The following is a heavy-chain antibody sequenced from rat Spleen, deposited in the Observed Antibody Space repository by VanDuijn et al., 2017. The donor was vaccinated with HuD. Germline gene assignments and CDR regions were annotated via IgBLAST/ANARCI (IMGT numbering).Heavy chain of an antibody. Sequence: EVQLVETGGGLVQPGRSLKLSCVASGFTFSSYWMYWIRQAPGKGLEWVASITNTGTNLYYPDSVKGRFTVSRDNAKHTLYLQMDSMRSEDTATYYCARHRDNYGLMAALGQGASVTVSS. J-gene: IGHJ4*01. V-gene: IGHV5-31*01. CDR1: GFTFSSYW. CDR2: ITNTGTNL. D-gene: IGHD1-5*01. CDR3: ARHRDNYGLMAA.